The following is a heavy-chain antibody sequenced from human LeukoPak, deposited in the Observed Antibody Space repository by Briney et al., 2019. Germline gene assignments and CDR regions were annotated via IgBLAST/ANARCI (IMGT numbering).Heavy chain of an antibody. J-gene: IGHJ5*02. CDR2: INTNTGEP. D-gene: IGHD3-16*02. CDR1: GNTFINYA. V-gene: IGHV7-4-1*02. Sequence: EASVRVSCKASGNTFINYAMNWVRQAPGQGLEWMGWINTNTGEPTYAQGFTGRFVFSLDTSVSTAYLQISSLKAEDTAVYYCARAYQSLGGLSLPDHWGQGTLVTVSS. CDR3: ARAYQSLGGLSLPDH.